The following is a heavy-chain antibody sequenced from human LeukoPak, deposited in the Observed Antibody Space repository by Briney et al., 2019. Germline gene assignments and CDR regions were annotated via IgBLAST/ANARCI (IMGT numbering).Heavy chain of an antibody. CDR1: GFTFSSYA. CDR2: ISYDGSNK. D-gene: IGHD2/OR15-2a*01. Sequence: GGSLRLSCAASGFTFSSYAMHWVRQAPGKGLEWVAVISYDGSNKYYADSVKGRFTISRDNSKNTLYLQMNSLRAEDTAVYYCARASRAPFDPWGQGTLVTVSS. J-gene: IGHJ5*02. V-gene: IGHV3-30-3*01. CDR3: ARASRAPFDP.